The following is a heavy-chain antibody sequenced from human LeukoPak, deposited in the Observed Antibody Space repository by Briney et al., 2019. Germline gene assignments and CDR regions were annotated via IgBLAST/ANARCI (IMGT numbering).Heavy chain of an antibody. Sequence: PGGSLRLSCAASGFTFSSYGMHWVRQAPGKGLEWVAVISYDGSNKYYADSVKGRFTISRDNSKNTLYLQMNSLRAEDTAVYYCARAHTIFGVVTDFDYWGQGTLSPSPQ. V-gene: IGHV3-30*19. J-gene: IGHJ4*02. D-gene: IGHD3-3*01. CDR2: ISYDGSNK. CDR1: GFTFSSYG. CDR3: ARAHTIFGVVTDFDY.